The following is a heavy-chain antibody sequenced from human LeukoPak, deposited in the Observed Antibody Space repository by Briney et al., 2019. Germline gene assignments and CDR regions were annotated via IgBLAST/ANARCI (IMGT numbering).Heavy chain of an antibody. CDR1: AFTVSSNY. V-gene: IGHV3-53*01. J-gene: IGHJ4*02. D-gene: IGHD1-26*01. Sequence: GGSLRLSCAASAFTVSSNYMSWVRQAPGRGLEWVSVVFSGGTTYYADSVKGRFTISRDNSKNTLYLQMNSLRAEDTAVYYCARGSRSPSGTYHYYFDYWGQGTLVTVSS. CDR2: VFSGGTT. CDR3: ARGSRSPSGTYHYYFDY.